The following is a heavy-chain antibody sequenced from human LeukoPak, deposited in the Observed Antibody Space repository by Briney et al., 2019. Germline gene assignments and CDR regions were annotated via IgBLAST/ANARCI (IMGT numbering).Heavy chain of an antibody. CDR1: GFTFSNAW. CDR2: IKRKTDGGTT. J-gene: IGHJ4*02. V-gene: IGHV3-15*01. Sequence: PGGSLRLSCAASGFTFSNAWMSWVRQAPGKGLEWVGHIKRKTDGGTTDYAAPVKGRFTISRDDSKNTLYLQMNSLKTEDTAVYYCTTRVWLGDQVDYWGQGTLVTVSS. CDR3: TTRVWLGDQVDY. D-gene: IGHD2-21*01.